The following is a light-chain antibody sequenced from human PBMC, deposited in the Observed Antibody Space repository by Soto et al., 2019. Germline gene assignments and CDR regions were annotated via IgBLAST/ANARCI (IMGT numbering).Light chain of an antibody. V-gene: IGKV1-5*01. CDR1: QNINNC. CDR3: QQYHTVPYT. Sequence: DIQMTQSPSTLSTSVGDRVTITCRASQNINNCLAWYHQKPGKAPRLLIYDAFSVESGVPSRFSGTGSGTEFTLTISSLQPDDLATYFCQQYHTVPYTFGQGTKLEIK. J-gene: IGKJ2*01. CDR2: DAF.